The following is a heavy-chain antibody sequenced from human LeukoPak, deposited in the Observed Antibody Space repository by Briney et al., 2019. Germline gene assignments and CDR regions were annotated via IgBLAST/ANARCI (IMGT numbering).Heavy chain of an antibody. D-gene: IGHD3-9*01. Sequence: GASVKVSCKASGYTFTSYGISWVRQAPGQGLEWMGWISAYNGNTNYAQKLQGRVTMTTDTSTSTAYMELRSLRSDDTAMYYCAREDYDILTGYWPYYYYGMDVWGQGTTVTVSS. CDR1: GYTFTSYG. J-gene: IGHJ6*02. V-gene: IGHV1-18*01. CDR2: ISAYNGNT. CDR3: AREDYDILTGYWPYYYYGMDV.